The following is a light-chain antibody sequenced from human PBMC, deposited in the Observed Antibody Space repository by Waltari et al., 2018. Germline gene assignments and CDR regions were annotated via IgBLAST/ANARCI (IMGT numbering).Light chain of an antibody. CDR2: EVT. J-gene: IGLJ3*02. V-gene: IGLV2-18*02. CDR1: SSDIGTYDR. Sequence: QSALTQPPSVSGSPGQSVTISCTGSSSDIGTYDRVSWYQQPPGTAPTLMIYEVTNRPSGVPDRFSGSKAGNTASLYISGLQAEDEADYYCSSYTTTSSWVFGGGTKLTVL. CDR3: SSYTTTSSWV.